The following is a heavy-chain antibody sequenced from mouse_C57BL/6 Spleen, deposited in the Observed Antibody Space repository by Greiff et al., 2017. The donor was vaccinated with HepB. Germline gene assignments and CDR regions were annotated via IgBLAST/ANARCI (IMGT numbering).Heavy chain of an antibody. CDR1: GYTFTSYW. CDR3: AIGFDYYGSSYRYFDV. D-gene: IGHD1-1*01. CDR2: IHPSDSDT. Sequence: QVQLQQPGAELVKPGASVKVSCKASGYTFTSYWMHWVKQRPGQGLEWIGRIHPSDSDTNYNQKFKGKATLTVDKSSSTAYMQLSSLTSEDAAVYYCAIGFDYYGSSYRYFDVWGTGTTVTVSS. J-gene: IGHJ1*03. V-gene: IGHV1-74*01.